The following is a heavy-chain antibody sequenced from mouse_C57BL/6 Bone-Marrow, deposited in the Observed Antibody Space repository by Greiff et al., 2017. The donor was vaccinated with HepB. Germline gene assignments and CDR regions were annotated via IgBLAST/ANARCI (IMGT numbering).Heavy chain of an antibody. J-gene: IGHJ4*01. CDR3: ARVVATRYYAMDY. CDR1: GFTFSSYA. V-gene: IGHV5-4*01. CDR2: ISDGGSYT. D-gene: IGHD1-1*01. Sequence: EVQVVESGGGLVKPGGSLKLSCAASGFTFSSYAMSWVRQTPEKRLEWVATISDGGSYTYYPDNVKGRFTISRDNAKNNLYLQMSHLKSEDTAMYYCARVVATRYYAMDYWGQGTSVTVSS.